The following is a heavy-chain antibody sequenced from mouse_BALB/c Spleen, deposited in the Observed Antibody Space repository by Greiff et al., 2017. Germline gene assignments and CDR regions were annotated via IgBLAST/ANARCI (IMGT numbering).Heavy chain of an antibody. CDR1: GYSITSDYA. D-gene: IGHD1-1*01. Sequence: VQLKESGPGLVKPSQSLSLTCTVTGYSITSDYAWNWIRQFPGNKLEWMGYISYSGSTSYNPSLKSRISITRDTSKNQFFLQLNSVTTEDTATYYCARITTVVAEDYYAMDYWGQGTSVTVSS. J-gene: IGHJ4*01. V-gene: IGHV3-2*02. CDR3: ARITTVVAEDYYAMDY. CDR2: ISYSGST.